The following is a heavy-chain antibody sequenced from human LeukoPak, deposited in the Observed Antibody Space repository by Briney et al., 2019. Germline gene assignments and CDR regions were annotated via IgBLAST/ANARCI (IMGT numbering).Heavy chain of an antibody. J-gene: IGHJ4*02. D-gene: IGHD6-13*01. CDR1: GYTFTGYY. Sequence: ASVKVSCKASGYTFTGYYIHWVRQAPGQGLEWMGRINPNSGDRNYAQKFQGRVTMTRDTSISAAYMELSSLRSDDTAVYYCARGAAVGQTRDYWGQGTLVTVPS. CDR2: INPNSGDR. V-gene: IGHV1-2*06. CDR3: ARGAAVGQTRDY.